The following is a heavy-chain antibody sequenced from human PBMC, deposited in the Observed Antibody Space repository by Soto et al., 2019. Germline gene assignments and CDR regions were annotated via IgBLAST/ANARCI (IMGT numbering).Heavy chain of an antibody. J-gene: IGHJ6*02. CDR1: GFAFSSYG. Sequence: GGSLRLSCAASGFAFSSYGMFWVRQAPGKGLEWVALISYDGSNKYYADSVKGRFTVSRDNSKNTLYLQMNSLRAEDTAVYYCAKVAQGDPPITDYGVDVWGQGTTVTVSS. D-gene: IGHD2-21*02. CDR2: ISYDGSNK. CDR3: AKVAQGDPPITDYGVDV. V-gene: IGHV3-30*18.